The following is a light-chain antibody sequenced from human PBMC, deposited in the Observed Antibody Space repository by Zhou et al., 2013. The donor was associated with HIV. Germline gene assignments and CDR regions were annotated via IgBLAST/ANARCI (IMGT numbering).Light chain of an antibody. CDR2: GAS. J-gene: IGKJ1*01. V-gene: IGKV3-15*01. CDR1: QSVYSN. CDR3: LQHNSLPQT. Sequence: EIAMTQSPVTLSVSPGEGATLSCRASQSVYSNLAWYQQKPGQAPRLLISGASTRAAGIPTRFSGSGSGTKFTLTISGMQSEDFATYYCLQHNSLPQTFGQGTKVEIK.